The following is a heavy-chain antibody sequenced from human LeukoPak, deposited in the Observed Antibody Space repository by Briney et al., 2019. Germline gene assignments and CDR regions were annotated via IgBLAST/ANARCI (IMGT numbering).Heavy chain of an antibody. V-gene: IGHV4-30-2*01. CDR2: IYHSGST. CDR3: ARVNIQYYFDY. J-gene: IGHJ4*02. CDR1: GGSISSGGYS. D-gene: IGHD2/OR15-2a*01. Sequence: SETPSLTCAVSGGSISSGGYSWSWIRQPPGKGLEWIGYIYHSGSTYYNPSLKSRVTISVDRSKNQFSLKLSSVTAADTAVYYCARVNIQYYFDYWGQGTLVTVSS.